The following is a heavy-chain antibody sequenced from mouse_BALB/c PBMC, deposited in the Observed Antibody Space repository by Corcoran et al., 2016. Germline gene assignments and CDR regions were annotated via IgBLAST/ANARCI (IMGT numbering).Heavy chain of an antibody. CDR3: ARDPAYYGYFDY. D-gene: IGHD2-10*01. CDR1: GYSITSGYY. Sequence: DVQLQESGPGLVKPSQSLSLTCSVTGYSITSGYYWNWIRQFPGNKLEWMGYISYDGSNNYNPSLKNRISITRDTSKNQFFLKLNSVTAEDTATYYCARDPAYYGYFDYWGQGTTLTVSS. J-gene: IGHJ2*01. CDR2: ISYDGSN. V-gene: IGHV3-6*02.